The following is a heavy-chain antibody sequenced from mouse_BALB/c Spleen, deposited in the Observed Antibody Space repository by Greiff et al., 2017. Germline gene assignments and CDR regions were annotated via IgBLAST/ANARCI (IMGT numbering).Heavy chain of an antibody. CDR3: ARSATGGFAY. J-gene: IGHJ3*01. V-gene: IGHV5-6-3*01. Sequence: EVQVVESGGGLVQPGGSLKLSCAASGFTFSSYGMSWVRQTPDKRLELVATINSNGGSTYYPDSVKGRFTISRDNAKNTLYLQMSSLKSEDTAMYYCARSATGGFAYWGQGTLVTVSA. CDR1: GFTFSSYG. D-gene: IGHD1-1*01. CDR2: INSNGGST.